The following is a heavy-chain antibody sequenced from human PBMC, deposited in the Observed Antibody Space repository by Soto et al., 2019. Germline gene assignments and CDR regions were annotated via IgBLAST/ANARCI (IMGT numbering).Heavy chain of an antibody. D-gene: IGHD4-17*01. CDR3: AKDGPSLYGDPPYYFDY. CDR1: GFTFSDYY. J-gene: IGHJ4*02. CDR2: ISSSSSYT. Sequence: GGSLRLSCAASGFTFSDYYMSWIRQAPGKGLEWVSYISSSSSYTNYADSVKGRFTISRDNAKNSLYLQMNSLRAEDTAVYYCAKDGPSLYGDPPYYFDYWGQGTLVTVSS. V-gene: IGHV3-11*05.